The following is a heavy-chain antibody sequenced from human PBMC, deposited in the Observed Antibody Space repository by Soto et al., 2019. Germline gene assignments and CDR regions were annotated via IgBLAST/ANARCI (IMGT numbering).Heavy chain of an antibody. V-gene: IGHV3-7*05. J-gene: IGHJ4*02. CDR3: ARDQDYDFWSGYGY. D-gene: IGHD3-3*01. CDR2: IKQDGSEK. CDR1: GFTFSSYW. Sequence: GGSLRLSCVASGFTFSSYWMSWVRQAPGKGLEWVANIKQDGSEKYYVDSVKGRFTISRDNAKNSLYLQMNSLRAEDTAVYYCARDQDYDFWSGYGYWGQGTLVTVSS.